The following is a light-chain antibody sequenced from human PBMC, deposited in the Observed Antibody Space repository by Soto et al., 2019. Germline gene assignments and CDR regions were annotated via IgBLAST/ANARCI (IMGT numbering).Light chain of an antibody. CDR3: MQNTHWPFT. CDR2: KVS. J-gene: IGKJ3*01. V-gene: IGKV2-30*01. Sequence: DVVMTQCPLSLPVTLGQPASISCRSSQSLVYSDGNTYLSWFQQRPGQSPRRLIYKVSNRDSGVPDRFSGSGSGTDFTPKISRVEAEDVGVYYCMQNTHWPFTFGPGTKVAIK. CDR1: QSLVYSDGNTY.